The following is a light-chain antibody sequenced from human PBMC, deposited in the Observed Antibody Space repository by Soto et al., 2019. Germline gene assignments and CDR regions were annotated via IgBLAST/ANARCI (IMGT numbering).Light chain of an antibody. J-gene: IGLJ3*02. CDR3: CSYAGSYTWV. CDR2: DVS. Sequence: QSALTQPRSMSGSPGQSVTISCTGTSSDVGGYNYVSWYQQHPGKPPKLMICDVSKRPSGVPDRFSGSKSGNAASLTISGLQAEDDADYYCCSYAGSYTWVFGGGTKLTVL. CDR1: SSDVGGYNY. V-gene: IGLV2-11*01.